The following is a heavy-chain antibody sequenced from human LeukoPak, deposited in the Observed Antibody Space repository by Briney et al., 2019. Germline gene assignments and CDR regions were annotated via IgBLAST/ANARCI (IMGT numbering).Heavy chain of an antibody. CDR1: GGTFSSYA. Sequence: ASVKVSCKASGGTFSSYAISWVRQAPGQGLEWMGWISAYNGNTNYAQKLQGRVTMTTDTSTSTAYMELRSLRSDDTAVYYCARDDKYSSSSHFDYWGQGTLVTVSS. CDR2: ISAYNGNT. J-gene: IGHJ4*02. D-gene: IGHD6-6*01. CDR3: ARDDKYSSSSHFDY. V-gene: IGHV1-18*01.